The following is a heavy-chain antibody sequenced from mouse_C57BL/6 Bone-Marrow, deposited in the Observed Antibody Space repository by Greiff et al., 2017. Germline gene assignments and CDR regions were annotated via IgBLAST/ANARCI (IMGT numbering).Heavy chain of an antibody. D-gene: IGHD3-2*02. J-gene: IGHJ4*01. CDR2: IWGGGST. CDR1: GFSLTSYG. V-gene: IGHV2-9*01. CDR3: ANQGGKRDSSGPGAMDY. Sequence: VHLVESGPGLVAPSQSLSITCTVSGFSLTSYGVDWVRQPPGKGLEWLGVIWGGGSTNYNSALMSRLSISKDNSKSQVFLKMNSLQTDDTAMYYCANQGGKRDSSGPGAMDYWGQGTSVTVSS.